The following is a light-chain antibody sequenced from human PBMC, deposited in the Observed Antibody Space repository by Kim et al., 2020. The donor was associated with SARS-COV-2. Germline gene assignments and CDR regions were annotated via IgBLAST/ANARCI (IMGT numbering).Light chain of an antibody. Sequence: QSALTQPASVSGSPGQSITISCTATSSDVGSYNLVSWYQQHPGKAPKLMIYQVNKRPSGVPDRFSGSKSGNTASLTVSGLQAEDEADYYCTSYAGTTYTIFGGGTQLTVL. V-gene: IGLV2-14*02. CDR3: TSYAGTTYTI. CDR2: QVN. J-gene: IGLJ2*01. CDR1: SSDVGSYNL.